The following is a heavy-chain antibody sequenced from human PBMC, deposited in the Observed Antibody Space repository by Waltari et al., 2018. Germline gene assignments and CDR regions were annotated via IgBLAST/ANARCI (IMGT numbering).Heavy chain of an antibody. CDR2: IKTNRRCT. Sequence: QVQLVQSGAEVKKPGASVKVSCKASGYTFTGYYMHWVRQAPGQGLEWMGRIKTNRRCTNYAQKFQGGVTMTRDTSISTAYMEVSRVRADDTAVDYCARTDRSSRNLEYWGQGTLVTVSS. D-gene: IGHD3-22*01. J-gene: IGHJ4*02. CDR3: ARTDRSSRNLEY. V-gene: IGHV1-2*06. CDR1: GYTFTGYY.